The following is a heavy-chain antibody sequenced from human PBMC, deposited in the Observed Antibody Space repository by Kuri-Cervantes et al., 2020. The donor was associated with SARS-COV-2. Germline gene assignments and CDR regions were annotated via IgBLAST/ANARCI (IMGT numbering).Heavy chain of an antibody. V-gene: IGHV3-21*01. J-gene: IGHJ6*03. CDR1: GFTFSSCS. CDR3: ARASAGSSWGYYYYMDV. CDR2: ISSSSSYI. Sequence: GGSLRLSCAASGFTFSSCSMNWVRQAPGKGLEWVSSISSSSSYIYYADSVKGRFTISRDNAKNSLYLQMNSLRSEDTAVYYCARASAGSSWGYYYYMDVWGIGTTVTVSS. D-gene: IGHD1-26*01.